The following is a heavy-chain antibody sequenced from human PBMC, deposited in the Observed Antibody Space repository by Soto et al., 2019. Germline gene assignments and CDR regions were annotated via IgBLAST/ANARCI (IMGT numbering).Heavy chain of an antibody. CDR3: AIPTPSAEYFQH. Sequence: SGGSLRLSCAASGFTFSSYAMSGVRQAPGKGLEWVSAISGSGGSTYYADSVKGRFTISRDNSKNTLYLQMNSLRAEDTAVYYCAIPTPSAEYFQHWGQGPLVTVSS. V-gene: IGHV3-23*01. CDR2: ISGSGGST. J-gene: IGHJ1*01. CDR1: GFTFSSYA.